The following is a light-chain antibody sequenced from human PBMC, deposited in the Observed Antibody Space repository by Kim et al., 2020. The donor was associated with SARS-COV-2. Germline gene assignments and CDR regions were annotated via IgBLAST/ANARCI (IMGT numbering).Light chain of an antibody. V-gene: IGLV3-27*01. CDR1: VLAKKY. CDR2: KDS. J-gene: IGLJ2*01. CDR3: YSAADNNRV. Sequence: VSPGQTARITCSGDVLAKKYARWFQQKPGQAPVLMIYKDSERPSGIPERFSGSSSGTTVTLTISGAQVEDEADYYCYSAADNNRVFGGGTKLTVL.